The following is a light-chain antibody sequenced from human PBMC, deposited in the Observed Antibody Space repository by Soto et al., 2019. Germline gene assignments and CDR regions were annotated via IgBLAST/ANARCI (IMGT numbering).Light chain of an antibody. V-gene: IGLV2-14*01. CDR1: SSDVGDYKS. Sequence: QSALTQPASVSGSPGQSITISCTGTSSDVGDYKSVSWYQQHPGKAPKLMIYEVSNRPSGISDRFSGSKSGSTASLTISGLQAEDEADYYCSSYTSDFRRVFGTGTKLTVL. J-gene: IGLJ1*01. CDR2: EVS. CDR3: SSYTSDFRRV.